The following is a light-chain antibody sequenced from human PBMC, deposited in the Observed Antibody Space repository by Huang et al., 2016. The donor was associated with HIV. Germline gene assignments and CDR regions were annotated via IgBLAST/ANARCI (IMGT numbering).Light chain of an antibody. J-gene: IGKJ4*01. Sequence: EIVLTQSPGTLSLSPGERATLSCRASQSVSSSYLAWYQQKPGQAPRLFIYGASSRSTGIPDRFSGSGSVTDFTLTISRLEPEDFAVYYCQQYGSSPLLTFGGGTKVEIK. CDR3: QQYGSSPLLT. CDR1: QSVSSSY. CDR2: GAS. V-gene: IGKV3-20*01.